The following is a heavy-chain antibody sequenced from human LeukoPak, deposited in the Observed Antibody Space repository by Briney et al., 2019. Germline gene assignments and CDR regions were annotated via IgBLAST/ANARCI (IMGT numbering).Heavy chain of an antibody. CDR1: GYTFTNYG. Sequence: GASVKVSCKASGYTFTNYGISWVRQAPGQGLEWMGWISTYNGHTNYAQKLQGRVTMTTETSTSTAYMELSSLRSEDTAVYYCARVTAKRGPNFDYWGQGTLVTVSS. CDR3: ARVTAKRGPNFDY. D-gene: IGHD3-10*01. CDR2: ISTYNGHT. J-gene: IGHJ4*02. V-gene: IGHV1-18*01.